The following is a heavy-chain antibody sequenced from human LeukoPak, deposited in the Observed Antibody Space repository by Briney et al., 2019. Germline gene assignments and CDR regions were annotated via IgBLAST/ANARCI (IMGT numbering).Heavy chain of an antibody. CDR1: GGTFSSYA. J-gene: IGHJ4*02. V-gene: IGHV1-69*13. CDR3: AREGVGFSSGWYGLDY. Sequence: GASVKVSCKASGGTFSSYAISWVRQAPGQGLEWMGRIIPIFGTANYAQKFQGRVTITADESTSTAYMELSSLRSEDTAVYYCAREGVGFSSGWYGLDYWGQGTLVTVSS. D-gene: IGHD6-19*01. CDR2: IIPIFGTA.